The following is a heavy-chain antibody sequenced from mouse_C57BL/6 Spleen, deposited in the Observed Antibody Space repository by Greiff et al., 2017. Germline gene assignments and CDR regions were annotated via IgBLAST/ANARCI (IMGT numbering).Heavy chain of an antibody. CDR2: IYPTDGST. CDR1: GYTFTDYS. V-gene: IGHV1-78*01. CDR3: ANDYGSNYWDLDY. J-gene: IGHJ4*01. Sequence: QVQLQQSDAELVKPGASVKLSCKASGYTFTDYSMHWVQQRPDQGLEWIGKIYPTDGSTNYNEKFKGKATLTVDKSSSTAYMQLNSLTSEDSAVYYCANDYGSNYWDLDYWGKGTSVTVSS. D-gene: IGHD1-1*01.